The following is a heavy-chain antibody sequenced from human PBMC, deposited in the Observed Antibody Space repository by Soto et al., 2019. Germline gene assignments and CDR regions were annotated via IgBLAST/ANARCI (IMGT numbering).Heavy chain of an antibody. Sequence: SETLSLTCTVSGGSISSSSYYWGWIRQPPGKGLEWIGSIYYSGSTYYNPSLKSRVTISVDTSKNQFSLKLSSVTAADTAVYYCARHSRGREWELLPKYYFDYWGQGTLVTVSS. V-gene: IGHV4-39*01. CDR1: GGSISSSSYY. J-gene: IGHJ4*02. D-gene: IGHD1-26*01. CDR2: IYYSGST. CDR3: ARHSRGREWELLPKYYFDY.